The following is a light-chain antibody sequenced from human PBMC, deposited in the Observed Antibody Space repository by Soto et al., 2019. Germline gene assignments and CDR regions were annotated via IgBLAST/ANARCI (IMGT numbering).Light chain of an antibody. V-gene: IGKV3-15*01. CDR3: QQYNSYS. CDR1: QSVSSS. CDR2: GAS. J-gene: IGKJ1*01. Sequence: EIVMTQSPATLSVSPGERATLSCRASQSVSSSLAWYQQEPGQAPRLLIYGASTRATGIPARFSGSGSGTEFTLTISSLQPDDFATYYCQQYNSYSFGQGTKVDIK.